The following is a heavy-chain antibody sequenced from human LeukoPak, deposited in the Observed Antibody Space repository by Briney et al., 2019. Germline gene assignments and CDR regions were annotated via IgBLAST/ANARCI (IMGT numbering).Heavy chain of an antibody. Sequence: ASVKVSCKASGYTFTGYYMHWVRQAPGQGLEWMGWINPNSGGTNYAQKFQGRVTMTRDTSISTAYMEVSRLRSDDTAVYYCARDGPLGSGSYLYYYYMDVWGKGTTVTISS. CDR1: GYTFTGYY. CDR3: ARDGPLGSGSYLYYYYMDV. V-gene: IGHV1-2*02. D-gene: IGHD3-10*01. J-gene: IGHJ6*03. CDR2: INPNSGGT.